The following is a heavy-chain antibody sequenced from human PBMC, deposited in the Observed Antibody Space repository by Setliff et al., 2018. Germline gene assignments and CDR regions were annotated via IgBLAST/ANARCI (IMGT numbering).Heavy chain of an antibody. CDR2: IYYSGST. Sequence: SETLSLTCTVSGGSISSGGYYWSWIRQPPGKGLEWIGSIYYSGSTYYNPSLKSRVTISVDTSKNQFSLKLSSVTAADTAVYYCASTPDGDLYYNFWSGYYLTLDYWGQGTLVTVSS. CDR3: ASTPDGDLYYNFWSGYYLTLDY. CDR1: GGSISSGGYY. D-gene: IGHD3-3*01. J-gene: IGHJ4*02. V-gene: IGHV4-39*07.